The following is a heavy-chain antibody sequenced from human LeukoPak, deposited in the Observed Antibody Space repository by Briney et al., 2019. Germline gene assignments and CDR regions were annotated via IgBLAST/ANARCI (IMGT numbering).Heavy chain of an antibody. V-gene: IGHV4-39*01. CDR2: IYYSGST. CDR3: ASEVSAAGGSWFDP. CDR1: GGSISSSSYY. Sequence: PSETLSLTCTVSGGSISSSSYYWGWIRQPPGKGLEWIGSIYYSGSTYYNPSLKSRVTISVDTSKNQFSLKLSSETAADTAVYYCASEVSAAGGSWFDPWGPGTLVTVSS. D-gene: IGHD6-13*01. J-gene: IGHJ5*02.